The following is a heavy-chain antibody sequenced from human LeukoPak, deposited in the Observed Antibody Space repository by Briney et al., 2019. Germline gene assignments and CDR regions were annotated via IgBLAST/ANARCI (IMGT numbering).Heavy chain of an antibody. D-gene: IGHD3-3*01. CDR1: GFGFSGYW. CDR3: ATDGGPFDY. Sequence: GGSLRLSCAGSGFGFSGYWMSWVRQVPGKGLEWVANIKQDASERYYVDSVRGRFTISRDNTRNSQYLQMNSLRVEDTAMYYCATDGGPFDYWGQGTLVTASS. V-gene: IGHV3-7*01. J-gene: IGHJ4*02. CDR2: IKQDASER.